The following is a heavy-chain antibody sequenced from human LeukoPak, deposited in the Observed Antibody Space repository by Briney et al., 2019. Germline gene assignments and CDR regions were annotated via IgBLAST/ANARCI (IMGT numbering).Heavy chain of an antibody. Sequence: SQTLSLTCTVSGGSISSGGYYWSWIRQPPGKGLEWIGYIYHSGSTYYNPSLKSRVTISVDRSKNQFSLKLSSVTAADTAVYYCARDKAAAGMEFHYGMDVWGQGTTVFVSS. D-gene: IGHD6-13*01. CDR1: GGSISSGGYY. CDR2: IYHSGST. CDR3: ARDKAAAGMEFHYGMDV. V-gene: IGHV4-30-2*01. J-gene: IGHJ6*02.